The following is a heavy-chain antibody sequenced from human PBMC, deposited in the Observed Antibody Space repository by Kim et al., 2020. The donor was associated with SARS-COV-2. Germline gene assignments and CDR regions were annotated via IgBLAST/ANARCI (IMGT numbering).Heavy chain of an antibody. CDR1: GFTFSSYS. CDR2: ISSSSSTI. J-gene: IGHJ6*02. CDR3: ARDPSGYTLGSDYYYGMDV. D-gene: IGHD6-13*01. V-gene: IGHV3-48*02. Sequence: GGSLRLSCAASGFTFSSYSMNWVRQAPGKGLEWVSYISSSSSTIYYADSVKGRFTISRDNAKNSLYLQMNSLRDEDTAVYYCARDPSGYTLGSDYYYGMDVWGQGTTVTVSS.